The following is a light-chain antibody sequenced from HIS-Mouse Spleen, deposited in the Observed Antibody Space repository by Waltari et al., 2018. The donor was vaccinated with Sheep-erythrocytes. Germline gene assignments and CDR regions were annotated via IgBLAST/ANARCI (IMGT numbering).Light chain of an antibody. CDR3: QQANSFXQT. J-gene: IGKJ1*01. CDR2: AAS. Sequence: DIQMXXXXXXXXASVGXXXTIXXXASLGISSXXXXXQQKPXKAXXLLIYAASSLXXXVPSRXXXXGXXTDXTLTISSLQPEDFATXXCQQANSFXQTFXQGTKVEIK. CDR1: LGISSX. V-gene: IGKV1-12*01.